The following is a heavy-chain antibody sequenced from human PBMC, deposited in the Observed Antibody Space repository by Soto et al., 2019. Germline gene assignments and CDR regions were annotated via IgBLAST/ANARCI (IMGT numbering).Heavy chain of an antibody. CDR3: ARGAFSDDDDAFDI. V-gene: IGHV1-69*13. Sequence: SVKVSCKASGGTFSSYAISWVRQAPGQGLEWMGGIIPIFGTANYAQKFQGRVTITADESTSTAYMELSSLRSEDTAVYYCARGAFSDDDDAFDIWGQGTMVTVSS. D-gene: IGHD1-26*01. J-gene: IGHJ3*02. CDR2: IIPIFGTA. CDR1: GGTFSSYA.